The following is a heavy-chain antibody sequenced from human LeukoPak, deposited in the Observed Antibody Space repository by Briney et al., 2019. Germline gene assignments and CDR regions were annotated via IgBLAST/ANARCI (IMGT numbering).Heavy chain of an antibody. D-gene: IGHD5-12*01. Sequence: PGGSLRLSCAASGFTFSSYAMSWVRQAPGKGLEWVSAISGSGGSTYYADSVKGRFTISRDNSKNTLYLQMNSLRAEDTAVYYCAKVLVAAHDYNWFDPWGQGTLVTVSS. V-gene: IGHV3-23*01. CDR2: ISGSGGST. CDR1: GFTFSSYA. J-gene: IGHJ5*02. CDR3: AKVLVAAHDYNWFDP.